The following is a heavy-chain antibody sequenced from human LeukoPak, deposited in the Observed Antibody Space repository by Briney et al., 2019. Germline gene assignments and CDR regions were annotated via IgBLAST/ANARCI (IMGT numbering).Heavy chain of an antibody. Sequence: GGSLRLSCAASGFTFSSYSMNWVRQAPGKGLEWVSVIYRDGSTLYADSVKGRFSISRDNSKNTLYLQMNSLRAEDTAVYYCAKEMATMNAFDIWGQGTMVTVSS. CDR2: IYRDGST. V-gene: IGHV3-66*01. CDR3: AKEMATMNAFDI. CDR1: GFTFSSYS. D-gene: IGHD5-24*01. J-gene: IGHJ3*02.